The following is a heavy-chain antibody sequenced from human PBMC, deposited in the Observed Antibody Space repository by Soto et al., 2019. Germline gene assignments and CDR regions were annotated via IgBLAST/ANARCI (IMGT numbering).Heavy chain of an antibody. CDR3: ARGPEMITFGGVIVRDYYYMDV. CDR1: GYTFTSYG. V-gene: IGHV1-18*01. J-gene: IGHJ6*03. Sequence: ASVKVSCKASGYTFTSYGISWVRQAPGQGLERMGWISAYNGNTNYAQKLQGRVTMTTDTSTSTAYMELRSLRSDDTAVYYCARGPEMITFGGVIVRDYYYMDVWGKGTTVTVSS. D-gene: IGHD3-16*02. CDR2: ISAYNGNT.